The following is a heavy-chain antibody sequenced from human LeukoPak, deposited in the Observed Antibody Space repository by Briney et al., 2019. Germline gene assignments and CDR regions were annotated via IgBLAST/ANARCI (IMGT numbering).Heavy chain of an antibody. Sequence: GGCLRLSCTASGSIFSNPWMTWVRQAPGKGLEWVANINQSGNETYYVDSVKGRFTISRDNAKKSLFLQMNSLTVDDTAVYHCASGDNFDYWGQGALVTVTS. D-gene: IGHD7-27*01. CDR3: ASGDNFDY. J-gene: IGHJ4*02. V-gene: IGHV3-7*01. CDR2: INQSGNET. CDR1: GSIFSNPW.